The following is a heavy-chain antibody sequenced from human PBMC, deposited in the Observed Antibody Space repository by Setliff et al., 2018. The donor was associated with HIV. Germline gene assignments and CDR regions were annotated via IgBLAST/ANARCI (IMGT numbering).Heavy chain of an antibody. CDR3: PKQGRGFFAAGSVDC. CDR2: IPSRGSDI. V-gene: IGHV3-21*04. D-gene: IGHD6-13*01. Sequence: GGSLRLSCAASGFTFSSYAMSWVRQAPGKGLEWVSSIPSRGSDIFYADSVKGRFTISRDNAKNSLYLQMNSLRAEDTAVYYCPKQGRGFFAAGSVDCWGRGTLVTVSS. J-gene: IGHJ4*02. CDR1: GFTFSSYA.